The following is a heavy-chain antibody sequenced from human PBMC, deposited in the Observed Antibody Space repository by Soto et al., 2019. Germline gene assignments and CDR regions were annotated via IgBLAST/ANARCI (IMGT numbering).Heavy chain of an antibody. CDR2: ISCNGGST. V-gene: IGHV3-64*01. CDR3: AREGGSYYFDY. J-gene: IGHJ4*02. Sequence: EVQLVESGGGLVQPGGSLRLSCAASGFTFSSYAMHWVRQAPGKGLEYVSTISCNGGSTYYANSVKGRFTLSRDNSKNTLYLQMGSLRAEDMAVYYCAREGGSYYFDYWGQGTLVTVSS. D-gene: IGHD3-16*01. CDR1: GFTFSSYA.